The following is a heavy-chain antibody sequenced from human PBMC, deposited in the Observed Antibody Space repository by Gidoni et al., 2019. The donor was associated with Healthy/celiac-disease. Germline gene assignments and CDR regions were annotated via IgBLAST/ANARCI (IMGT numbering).Heavy chain of an antibody. CDR3: ARGKGYYGSDYYGMDV. D-gene: IGHD3-10*01. V-gene: IGHV1-69*01. CDR1: GATFSRYA. CDR2: IIPIFGTA. J-gene: IGHJ6*02. Sequence: QVQLVQSGAEVKKPGSSVKVSCKASGATFSRYAISWVRQAPGQGLEWMGGIIPIFGTANYAQKFQGRVTITADESTSTAYMELSSLRSEDTAVYYCARGKGYYGSDYYGMDVWGQGTTVTVSS.